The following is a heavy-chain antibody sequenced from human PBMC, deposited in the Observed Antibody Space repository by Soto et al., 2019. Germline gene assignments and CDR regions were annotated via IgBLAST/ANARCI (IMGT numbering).Heavy chain of an antibody. CDR2: IIPIFGTA. CDR1: GCTFSSYA. CDR3: ASLFLEARWHTHDAFDI. D-gene: IGHD3-3*01. V-gene: IGHV1-69*06. Sequence: SVKVSCKASGCTFSSYAISWVRQAPGQGLEWMGGIIPIFGTANYAQKFQGRVTITADKSTSTAYMELSSLRSEDTAVYYCASLFLEARWHTHDAFDIWGQGTMVPV. J-gene: IGHJ3*02.